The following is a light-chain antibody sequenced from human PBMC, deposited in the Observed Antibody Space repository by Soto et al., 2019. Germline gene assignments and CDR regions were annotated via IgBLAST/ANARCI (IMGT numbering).Light chain of an antibody. J-gene: IGKJ1*01. CDR3: QQYDTWPRT. CDR2: GAS. V-gene: IGKV3-15*01. Sequence: EIALTQSPGTLSLSPGERATLSCRASQSVSTNFAWYLQKPGQAPRLLIYGASTRATAVPARFTASGSGTEFTLSISSLQSDDFGVYYCQQYDTWPRTFGQGTKVDIK. CDR1: QSVSTN.